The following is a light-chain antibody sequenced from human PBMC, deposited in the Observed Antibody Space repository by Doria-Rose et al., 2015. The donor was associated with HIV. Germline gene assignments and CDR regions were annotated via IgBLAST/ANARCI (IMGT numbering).Light chain of an antibody. CDR1: QSFSSTY. Sequence: EIVLTQSSGTLSLSPGERATLSCRASQSFSSTYLAWYQQKPGQAPSLPIYDGSTRATGIPDRLSASGSGTDFTLTINRLEPEDFALYYCHQYGTSWTFGQGTKVEI. CDR3: HQYGTSWT. J-gene: IGKJ1*01. V-gene: IGKV3-20*01. CDR2: DGS.